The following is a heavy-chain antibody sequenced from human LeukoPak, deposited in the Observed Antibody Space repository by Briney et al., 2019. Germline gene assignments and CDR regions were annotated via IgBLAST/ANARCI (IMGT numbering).Heavy chain of an antibody. CDR2: ISGYNGNT. CDR1: DYTVTSYG. V-gene: IGHV1-18*04. Sequence: ASVKVSCKASDYTVTSYGFSWVRQAPGQGLEYMGWISGYNGNTNYPQKLQDRVTMTRDTSTSTVYMELRSLRSDDTAVYYCARCGYGDYYFDYWGQGTLVTVSS. D-gene: IGHD4-17*01. CDR3: ARCGYGDYYFDY. J-gene: IGHJ4*02.